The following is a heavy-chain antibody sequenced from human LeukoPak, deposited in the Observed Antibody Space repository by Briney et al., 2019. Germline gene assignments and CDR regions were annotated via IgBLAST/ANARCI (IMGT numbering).Heavy chain of an antibody. J-gene: IGHJ4*02. CDR1: GGSISSDSYY. CDR3: ARQSTVTKAAYFGY. D-gene: IGHD4-17*01. Sequence: SETLSLTCTVSGGSISSDSYYWAWIRQPPGKGLEWIASIYYSGGTYYNPSLKSRVTISVDTSNNQFSLKLISGTAADTAVYSCARQSTVTKAAYFGYWGQGTLVTVSS. V-gene: IGHV4-39*01. CDR2: IYYSGGT.